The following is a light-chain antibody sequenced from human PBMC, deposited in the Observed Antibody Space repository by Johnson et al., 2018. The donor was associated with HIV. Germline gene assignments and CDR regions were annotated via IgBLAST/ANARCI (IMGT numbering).Light chain of an antibody. CDR3: GTWDSILSAYV. J-gene: IGLJ1*01. CDR1: SSNVGNNY. V-gene: IGLV1-51*02. CDR2: ENN. Sequence: QSVLTQPPSVSAAPGQKVTIYCSGSSSNVGNNYVSWYQQLPGTAPKLLIYENNKRPSGIPDRFSGSKSGTSATLGITGLQTGDEADYYCGTWDSILSAYVFGSGTKVTVL.